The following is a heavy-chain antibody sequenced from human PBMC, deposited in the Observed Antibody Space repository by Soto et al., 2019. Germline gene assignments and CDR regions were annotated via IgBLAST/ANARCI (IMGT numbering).Heavy chain of an antibody. CDR2: ISWNSGSI. J-gene: IGHJ4*02. D-gene: IGHD3-22*01. CDR1: GFTFPDYT. V-gene: IGHV3-9*01. Sequence: EVQLVESGGGWGQPGKSLRLSCAVSGFTFPDYTMHWVRQAPGKGLEWVSGISWNSGSIDYADSVKGRFIISRDDAKNCLYLQMNSLRAEDTAFYYCAKVLYYYQTSGYPHYWGQGTLVTVSS. CDR3: AKVLYYYQTSGYPHY.